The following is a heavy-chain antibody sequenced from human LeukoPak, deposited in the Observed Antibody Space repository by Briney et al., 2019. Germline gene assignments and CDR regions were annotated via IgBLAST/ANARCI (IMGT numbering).Heavy chain of an antibody. CDR2: IIPIFGTA. CDR3: ARADSSRGLYYYYMDV. J-gene: IGHJ6*03. Sequence: SVKVSCKASGGTFSSYAISWVRQAPGQGLEWRGGIIPIFGTANYAQKFQGRVTITTDESTSTAYMELSSLRSEDTAVYYCARADSSRGLYYYYMDVWGKGTTVTVSS. CDR1: GGTFSSYA. V-gene: IGHV1-69*05. D-gene: IGHD6-13*01.